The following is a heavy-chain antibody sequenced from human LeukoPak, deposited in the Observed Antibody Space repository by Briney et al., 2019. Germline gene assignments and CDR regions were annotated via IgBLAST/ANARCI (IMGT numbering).Heavy chain of an antibody. D-gene: IGHD3-16*01. CDR2: VYYSGTT. V-gene: IGHV4-59*01. CDR3: ARGGPSYVYYGMDV. Sequence: KSSETRSLTCTVSGGSLSNSYWRWIRQPPGKGLEWIGYVYYSGTTNYSPSLRSRVTISVDTSQNQFSLKLISVTAADTAVYFCARGGPSYVYYGMDVWGQGTTVTVSS. CDR1: GGSLSNSY. J-gene: IGHJ6*02.